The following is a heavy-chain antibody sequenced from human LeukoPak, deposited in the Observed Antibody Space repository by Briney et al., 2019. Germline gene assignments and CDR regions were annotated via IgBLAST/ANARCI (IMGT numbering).Heavy chain of an antibody. J-gene: IGHJ1*01. Sequence: PSETLSLTCTVSGGSISSYYWSWIRQSAGKGLEWIGRFYSSVSTNYNPSLESRVTMSVDTSRNLFYLNLTSVTAADTAVYFCVREKLYTSSWGFQHWGQGALVTVSS. CDR3: VREKLYTSSWGFQH. D-gene: IGHD6-13*01. V-gene: IGHV4-4*07. CDR1: GGSISSYY. CDR2: FYSSVST.